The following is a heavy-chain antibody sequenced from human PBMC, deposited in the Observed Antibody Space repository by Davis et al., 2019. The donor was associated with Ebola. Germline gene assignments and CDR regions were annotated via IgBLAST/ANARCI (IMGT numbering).Heavy chain of an antibody. CDR3: ARREVTTNPWGLGFDP. V-gene: IGHV3-21*01. CDR1: GFTFSSYS. Sequence: GGSLRLSCAASGFTFSSYSMNWVRQAPGKGLEWVSSISSSSSYIYYADSVKGRFTISRDNAKNSLYLQMNSLRAEDTAVYYCARREVTTNPWGLGFDPWGQGTLVTVSS. CDR2: ISSSSSYI. D-gene: IGHD4-11*01. J-gene: IGHJ5*02.